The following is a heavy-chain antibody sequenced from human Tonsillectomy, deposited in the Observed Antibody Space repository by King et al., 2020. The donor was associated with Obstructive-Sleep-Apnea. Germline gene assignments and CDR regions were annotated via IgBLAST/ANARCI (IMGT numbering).Heavy chain of an antibody. CDR1: GGSISSHY. J-gene: IGHJ6*02. CDR3: ARNARISMVRGAAYYYYGMDV. D-gene: IGHD3-10*01. CDR2: IYYSGST. Sequence: QLQESGPGLVKPSETLSLTCNVSGGSISSHYWGWVRQSPVKGLEWIGDIYYSGSTDYNPSLRSRVTISVDTSKNQFSLNLSSVSAADTAVYYCARNARISMVRGAAYYYYGMDVWGQGTTVTVSS. V-gene: IGHV4-59*11.